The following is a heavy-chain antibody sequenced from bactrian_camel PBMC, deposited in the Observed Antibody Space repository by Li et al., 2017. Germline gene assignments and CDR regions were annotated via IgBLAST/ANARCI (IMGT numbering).Heavy chain of an antibody. CDR1: GFTFSSFR. J-gene: IGHJ4*01. Sequence: EVQLVESGGGLVQPGGSLRLACAASGFTFSSFRMSWVRQAPGKGLEWVSGITRGGDTTYYADSVKGRFAISQDSAKNMVYLQMNDLKPDDTATYYCTADLNPLICSRGGSQGTQVTVS. CDR2: ITRGGDTT. D-gene: IGHD5*01. V-gene: IGHV3S40*01.